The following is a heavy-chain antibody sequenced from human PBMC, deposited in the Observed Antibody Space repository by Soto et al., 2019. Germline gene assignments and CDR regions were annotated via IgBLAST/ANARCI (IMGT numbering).Heavy chain of an antibody. CDR3: PAWSQSHSFDY. V-gene: IGHV3-7*05. Sequence: EVQLVESGGDSVQPGGSLRLSCLVSGLSIDNYWMGWVRQFPDKGLEWVSNIKYDDSKKPYMESVEGRFTISRDNSKNTPLLQMTRLKVEITAIDYWPAWSQSHSFDYWGRGTLVTVS. D-gene: IGHD2-8*02. J-gene: IGHJ4*02. CDR2: IKYDDSKK. CDR1: GLSIDNYW.